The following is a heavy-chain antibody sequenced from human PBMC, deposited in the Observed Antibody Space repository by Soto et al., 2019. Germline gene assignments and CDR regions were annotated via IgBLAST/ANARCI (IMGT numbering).Heavy chain of an antibody. CDR1: GGSVSSESHY. J-gene: IGHJ6*02. CDR2: IYYTGST. D-gene: IGHD3-3*01. Sequence: SETLSLTCTVSGGSVSSESHYWSWIRQTPGKGLEWIGYIYYTGSTNYNPSLKGRVTMSVDTSRDQVSLRLRSVTRADTAVYYYARDQYDFRSGSYYYAMEVWGQGTKVTVSS. CDR3: ARDQYDFRSGSYYYAMEV. V-gene: IGHV4-61*01.